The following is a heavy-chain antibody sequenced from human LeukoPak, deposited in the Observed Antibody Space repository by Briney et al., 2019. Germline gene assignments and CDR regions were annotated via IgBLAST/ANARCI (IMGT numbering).Heavy chain of an antibody. V-gene: IGHV3-23*01. CDR1: GFTFISYA. D-gene: IGHD3-9*01. CDR2: VSGSGGTT. J-gene: IGHJ3*02. CDR3: ARGQAYDILTGYSGGGFDI. Sequence: GGSLRLSCAASGFTFISYAMSWVRQAPGKGLECVSGVSGSGGTTYYADSVKGRFTISRDNTTNTLYLQMNSLRAEDTAVYYCARGQAYDILTGYSGGGFDIWGQGTMVTVSS.